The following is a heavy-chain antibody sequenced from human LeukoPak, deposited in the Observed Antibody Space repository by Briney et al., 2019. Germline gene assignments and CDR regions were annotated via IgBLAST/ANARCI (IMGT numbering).Heavy chain of an antibody. D-gene: IGHD1-14*01. CDR3: ARDFGGSRIQPGSDF. CDR2: INTDGRST. V-gene: IGHV3-74*01. J-gene: IGHJ4*02. CDR1: GFTFSSYW. Sequence: GRSLRLSCAASGFTFSSYWMHWVRQAPGKGLVWVSRINTDGRSTTYADSVKGRFTISRDNAKNTLYLQMNSLTAEDTALYYYARDFGGSRIQPGSDFWGQGSLVIVSS.